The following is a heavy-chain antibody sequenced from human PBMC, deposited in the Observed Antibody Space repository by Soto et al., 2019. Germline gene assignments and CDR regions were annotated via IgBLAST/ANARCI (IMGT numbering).Heavy chain of an antibody. D-gene: IGHD2-15*01. V-gene: IGHV3-15*01. CDR3: TTDSTQTFCDGGPCYSVLTKIHDS. CDR1: GFTFNNGW. CDR2: IKSKAAGGTT. J-gene: IGHJ4*02. Sequence: EVQLVESGGGLVKPGGSLRLSCAASGFTFNNGWMSWVRQAPGKGLEWVGRIKSKAAGGTTDYSAPVQGRFTILREDSKYTVHLQMNSLKTEDTAVYYCTTDSTQTFCDGGPCYSVLTKIHDSWGQGTLVTVSS.